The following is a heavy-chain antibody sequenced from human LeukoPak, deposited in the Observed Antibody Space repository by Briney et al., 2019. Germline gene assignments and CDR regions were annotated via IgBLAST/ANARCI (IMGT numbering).Heavy chain of an antibody. J-gene: IGHJ3*02. V-gene: IGHV1-69*13. CDR1: GGTFSSYA. CDR3: ARVNYYDSSGYYYAAFDI. D-gene: IGHD3-22*01. CDR2: IIPNFGTA. Sequence: SVKVSCKASGGTFSSYAISWVRQAPGQGLEWMGGIIPNFGTANYAQKFQGRVTITADESTSTAYMELSSLRSEDTAVYYCARVNYYDSSGYYYAAFDIWGQGTMVTVSS.